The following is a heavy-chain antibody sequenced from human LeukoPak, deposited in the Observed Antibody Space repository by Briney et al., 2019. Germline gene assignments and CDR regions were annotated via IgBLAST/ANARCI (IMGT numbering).Heavy chain of an antibody. Sequence: TSETLSLTCTVSGGSISSSSYYWGWIRQPPGKGLEWIGSIYYSGSTYYNPSLKSRVTISVDTSKNQFSLKLSSVTAADTAVYYCARSHSIAVAGELDYWGQGTLVTVSS. CDR3: ARSHSIAVAGELDY. CDR1: GGSISSSSYY. J-gene: IGHJ4*02. CDR2: IYYSGST. V-gene: IGHV4-39*01. D-gene: IGHD6-19*01.